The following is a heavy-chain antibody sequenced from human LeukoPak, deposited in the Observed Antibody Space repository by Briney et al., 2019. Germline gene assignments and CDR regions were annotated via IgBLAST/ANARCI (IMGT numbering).Heavy chain of an antibody. V-gene: IGHV3-23*01. CDR2: LTHDSDTT. CDR1: GLSHYGISNYA. CDR3: AKNWGSSYYYIDV. J-gene: IGHJ6*03. Sequence: GGSLRLSCVPSGLSHYGISNYAVTWGRQPRGEGLALVSTLTHDSDTTYRADGVKTPFTISRDNSKNTLFLQMGSLRADDTAVYYCAKNWGSSYYYIDVWGKGNTVTVSS. D-gene: IGHD7-27*01.